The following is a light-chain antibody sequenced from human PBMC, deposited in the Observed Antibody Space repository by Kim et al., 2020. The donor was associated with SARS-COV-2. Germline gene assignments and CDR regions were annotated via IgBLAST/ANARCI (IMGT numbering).Light chain of an antibody. CDR3: MVGAHWLRA. CDR2: EVS. V-gene: IGKV2-30*01. CDR1: LRLVYRHENTF. J-gene: IGKJ2*01. Sequence: SISCQSRLRLVYRHENTFLLWFQQSTGHSPTPLLYEVSNRNSGVPDSFSGGRSGTVFSLQISRVEGEDVRVYFCMVGAHWLRALGQGTKLEI.